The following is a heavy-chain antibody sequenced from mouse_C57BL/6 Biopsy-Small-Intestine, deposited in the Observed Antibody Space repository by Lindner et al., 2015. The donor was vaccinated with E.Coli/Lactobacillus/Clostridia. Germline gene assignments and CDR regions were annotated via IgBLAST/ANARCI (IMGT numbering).Heavy chain of an antibody. CDR2: ISAYKGDT. CDR1: GYTFSSYG. Sequence: SVKVSCKASGYTFSSYGISWVRQAPGQGLEWMGWISAYKGDTSYAQKFQGRVTMTTDTSTSTAYMELRSLRSDDTAVYYCARMYYDFWAGYHSNNKYYYMDVWGKGTTVTVSA. J-gene: IGHJ1*03. D-gene: IGHD2-4*01. CDR3: ARMYYDFWAGYHSNNKYYYMDV. V-gene: IGHV1-14*01.